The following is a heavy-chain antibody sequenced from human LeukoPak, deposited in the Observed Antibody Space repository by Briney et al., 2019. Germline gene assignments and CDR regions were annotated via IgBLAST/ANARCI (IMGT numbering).Heavy chain of an antibody. CDR2: INHSGST. CDR1: GGSINSYY. J-gene: IGHJ4*02. Sequence: PSETLSLTCTVSGGSINSYYWAWIRQPPGKGLEWIGEINHSGSTNYNPSLKSRVTISVDTSKNQFSLKLSSVTAADTAVYYCARDEMATIYYWGQGTPVTVSS. V-gene: IGHV4-34*01. D-gene: IGHD5-24*01. CDR3: ARDEMATIYY.